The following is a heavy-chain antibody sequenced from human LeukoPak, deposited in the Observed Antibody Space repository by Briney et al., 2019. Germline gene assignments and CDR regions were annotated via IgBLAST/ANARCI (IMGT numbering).Heavy chain of an antibody. J-gene: IGHJ4*02. D-gene: IGHD6-19*01. Sequence: GGSLRLSCADSGFTFSSHWMSWVRQAPGKGLEWVANIKQDGSEKYCLDSVKGRFTISRDNAKNSVYLQMNSLRGEDTAVYYCATIEAVRFHYWGQGTLVTVSS. CDR1: GFTFSSHW. CDR2: IKQDGSEK. CDR3: ATIEAVRFHY. V-gene: IGHV3-7*01.